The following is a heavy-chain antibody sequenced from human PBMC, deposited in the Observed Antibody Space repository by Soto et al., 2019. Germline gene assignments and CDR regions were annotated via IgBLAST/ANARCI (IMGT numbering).Heavy chain of an antibody. CDR3: ARGAAAQL. V-gene: IGHV3-48*02. CDR2: ISSSSSSI. D-gene: IGHD6-25*01. CDR1: GFTFSTYS. J-gene: IGHJ4*02. Sequence: PGGSLRLSCAASGFTFSTYSMNWVRQAPGKGLEWVSYISSSSSSIYYADSVEGRFTISRDNAKNSLHLQMNSLRDEDTAVCYCARGAAAQLWGQGTMVTAPQ.